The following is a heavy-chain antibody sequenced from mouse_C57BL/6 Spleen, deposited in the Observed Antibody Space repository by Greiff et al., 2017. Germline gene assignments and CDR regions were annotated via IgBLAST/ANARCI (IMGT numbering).Heavy chain of an antibody. CDR1: GYTFTSYW. D-gene: IGHD1-1*01. CDR3: ARRGVTTVVARYFDV. J-gene: IGHJ1*03. CDR2: IYPGSGST. V-gene: IGHV1-55*01. Sequence: QVQLQQPGAELVKPGASVKMSCKASGYTFTSYWITWVKQRPGQGLEWIGDIYPGSGSTNYNEKFKGKATLTVDTSSSTAYMQLSSLTSEDSAVYYCARRGVTTVVARYFDVWGTGTTVTVSS.